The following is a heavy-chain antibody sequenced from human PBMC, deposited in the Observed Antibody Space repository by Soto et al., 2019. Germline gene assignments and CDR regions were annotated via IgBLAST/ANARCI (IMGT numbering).Heavy chain of an antibody. CDR3: TTDWGGILVFDY. CDR2: IKSKTDGGTT. J-gene: IGHJ4*02. Sequence: GGSLRLSCAASGFTFSNAWMSWVRQAPGKGLEWVGRIKSKTDGGTTDYAAPVKGRFTISRDDSKNTLYLQMNSLKTEDTAVYYCTTDWGGILVFDYWGQGTLVTVSS. V-gene: IGHV3-15*01. D-gene: IGHD3-16*01. CDR1: GFTFSNAW.